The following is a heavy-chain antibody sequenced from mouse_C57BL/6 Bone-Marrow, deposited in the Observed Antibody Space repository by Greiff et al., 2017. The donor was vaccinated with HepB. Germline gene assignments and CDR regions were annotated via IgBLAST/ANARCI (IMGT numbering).Heavy chain of an antibody. CDR3: ARQGLRLYYYAMDY. J-gene: IGHJ4*01. CDR2: ISGGGGNT. CDR1: GFTFSSYT. D-gene: IGHD2-2*01. Sequence: EVHLVESGGGLVKPGGSLKLSCAASGFTFSSYTMSWVRQTPEKRLEWVATISGGGGNTYYPDSVKGRFTISRDNAKNTLYLQMSSLRSEDTALYYCARQGLRLYYYAMDYWGQGTSVTVSS. V-gene: IGHV5-9*01.